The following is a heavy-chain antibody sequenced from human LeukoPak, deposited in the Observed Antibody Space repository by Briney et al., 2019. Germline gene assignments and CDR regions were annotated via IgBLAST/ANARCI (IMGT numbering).Heavy chain of an antibody. D-gene: IGHD3-9*01. CDR2: MNPNSGNT. Sequence: ASVKVSCKASGGTFSSYAISWVRQATGQGLEWMGWMNPNSGNTGYAQKFQGRVTMTRNTSISTAYMELSSLRSEDTAVYYCARGRSKHRAYYDILTGYPLVSWGQGTMVTVSS. V-gene: IGHV1-8*02. CDR3: ARGRSKHRAYYDILTGYPLVS. CDR1: GGTFSSYA. J-gene: IGHJ3*01.